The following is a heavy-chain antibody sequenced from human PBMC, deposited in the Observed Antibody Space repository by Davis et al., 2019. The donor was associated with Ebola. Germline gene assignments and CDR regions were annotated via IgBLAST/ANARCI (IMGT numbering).Heavy chain of an antibody. Sequence: ASVKVSCKASGYTFTSYDINWVRHATGQGLEWMGWMNPNSGNTGYAQKFQGRVTMTRNTSISTAYMELSSLRSEDTAVYYCARDGSFHQGPIGLPPGTLLQEHLWG. CDR2: MNPNSGNT. CDR3: ARDGSFHQGPIGLPPGTLLQEHL. V-gene: IGHV1-8*01. J-gene: IGHJ6*01. CDR1: GYTFTSYD. D-gene: IGHD1-1*01.